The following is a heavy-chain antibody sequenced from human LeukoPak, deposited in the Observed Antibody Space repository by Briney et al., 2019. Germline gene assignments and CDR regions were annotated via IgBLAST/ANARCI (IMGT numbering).Heavy chain of an antibody. CDR3: ARETTYYDILTGAHDY. V-gene: IGHV3-30*04. J-gene: IGHJ4*02. CDR2: ISYDGSNK. CDR1: GFTFSSYA. Sequence: PGGSLRLSCAASGFTFSSYAMHWVRQAPGKGLEWVAVISYDGSNKYYADSVKGRFTISRDNSKNTLYLQMNSLRAEDTAVYYCARETTYYDILTGAHDYWGQGTLVTVSS. D-gene: IGHD3-9*01.